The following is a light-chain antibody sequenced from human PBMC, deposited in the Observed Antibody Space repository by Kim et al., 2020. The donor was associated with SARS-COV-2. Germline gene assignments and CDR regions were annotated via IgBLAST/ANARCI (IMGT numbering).Light chain of an antibody. V-gene: IGLV2-14*03. CDR1: SSDVGTYKY. CDR3: SSYTTSKTYL. Sequence: QSALTQPASVSGSPGQSITISCTGTSSDVGTYKYVSWYQQHPGKAPKLMIYDVDNRPSGVSTRFSGSKSGNTASLTISGLQAEDEADYYCSSYTTSKTYLFGTGTKVTVL. J-gene: IGLJ1*01. CDR2: DVD.